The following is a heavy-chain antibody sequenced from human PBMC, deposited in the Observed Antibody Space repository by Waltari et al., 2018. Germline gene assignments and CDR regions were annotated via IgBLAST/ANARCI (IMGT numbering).Heavy chain of an antibody. CDR3: ARTHLYDILTGYRWNYYYMDV. Sequence: QVQLQESGPGLVKPSETLSLTCTVSGGSISSYYWSWIRQPPGKGLEWIGYIYTSGSTNYNPSLKSRVTISVDTSTNQFSLKLSSVTAADTAVYYCARTHLYDILTGYRWNYYYMDVWGKGTTVTVSS. CDR2: IYTSGST. V-gene: IGHV4-4*09. CDR1: GGSISSYY. J-gene: IGHJ6*03. D-gene: IGHD3-9*01.